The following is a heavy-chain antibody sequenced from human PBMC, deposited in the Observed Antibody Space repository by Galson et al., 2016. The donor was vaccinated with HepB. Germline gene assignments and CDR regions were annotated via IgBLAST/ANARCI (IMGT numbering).Heavy chain of an antibody. V-gene: IGHV3-48*02. J-gene: IGHJ2*01. D-gene: IGHD2-15*01. CDR3: ATQYCSGGSCYSAAPGYWYFDL. Sequence: SLRLSCAASGFTFSSYTMNWVRQAPGKGLEWVSYISSSSSSIYYADSVKGRFPNSRDNAKNSLYLQMNSLRDEDTAVYYCATQYCSGGSCYSAAPGYWYFDLWGRGTLVTVSS. CDR1: GFTFSSYT. CDR2: ISSSSSSI.